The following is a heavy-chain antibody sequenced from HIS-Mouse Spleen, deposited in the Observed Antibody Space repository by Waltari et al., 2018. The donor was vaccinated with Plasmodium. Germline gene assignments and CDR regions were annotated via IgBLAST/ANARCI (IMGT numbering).Heavy chain of an antibody. J-gene: IGHJ4*02. V-gene: IGHV4-39*07. CDR1: GGSISSSSYY. CDR2: IYYSGRT. CDR3: ARDRITGTSYFDY. Sequence: QLQLQESGPGLVKPSETLSLTCTVSGGSISSSSYYWGWIRQPTGKGLEWIGSIYYSGRTDSNPSLKSRVTISVDTSTNQFSLKLSSVTAADTAVYYCARDRITGTSYFDYWGQGTLVTVSS. D-gene: IGHD1-7*01.